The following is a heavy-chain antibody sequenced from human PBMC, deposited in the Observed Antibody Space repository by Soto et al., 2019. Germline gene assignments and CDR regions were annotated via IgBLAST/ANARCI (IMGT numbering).Heavy chain of an antibody. Sequence: GESLKISCKGSGYTFTSYWIGWVRQMPGKGLEWMGIIYPGDSDTRYSPSFQGQVTFSADKSISTAYLHWSSLKASDTATYYCARLAVGYDSSGYYIDHWGQGTLVTVS. D-gene: IGHD3-22*01. CDR3: ARLAVGYDSSGYYIDH. CDR1: GYTFTSYW. V-gene: IGHV5-51*01. CDR2: IYPGDSDT. J-gene: IGHJ4*02.